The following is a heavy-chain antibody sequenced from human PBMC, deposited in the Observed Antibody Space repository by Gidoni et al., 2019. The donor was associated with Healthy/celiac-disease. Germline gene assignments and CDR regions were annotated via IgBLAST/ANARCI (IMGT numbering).Heavy chain of an antibody. CDR2: IIPIFGTA. D-gene: IGHD2-15*01. V-gene: IGHV1-69*01. Sequence: QVQLVQSGAEVKKPGSSVKVSCKASGGTFSSYAISWVRQAPGQGLEWMGGIIPIFGTANDAQKFQGRVTITADESTSTAYMELSSLRSEDTAVYYCARTILGCSGGSCPAGYWGQGTLVTVSS. CDR1: GGTFSSYA. CDR3: ARTILGCSGGSCPAGY. J-gene: IGHJ4*02.